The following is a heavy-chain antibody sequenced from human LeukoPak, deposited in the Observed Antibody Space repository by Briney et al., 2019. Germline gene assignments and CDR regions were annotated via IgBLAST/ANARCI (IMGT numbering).Heavy chain of an antibody. CDR1: GYNFIDYY. J-gene: IGHJ4*02. V-gene: IGHV1-2*02. D-gene: IGHD2-21*02. Sequence: ASVKVSCKTSGYNFIDYYINWVRQAPGQGLEWMAWMNPNTSGTKFAQRFQGRVTMTRDTSISTAYMELSRLTSDDTAVYYCARELAYCGGDCFFDYWGQGTLVTVSS. CDR2: MNPNTSGT. CDR3: ARELAYCGGDCFFDY.